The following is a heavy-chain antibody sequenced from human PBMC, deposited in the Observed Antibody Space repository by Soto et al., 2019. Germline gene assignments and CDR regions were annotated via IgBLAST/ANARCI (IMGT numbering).Heavy chain of an antibody. CDR3: VRAITATPDY. D-gene: IGHD1-20*01. V-gene: IGHV3-74*01. Sequence: EVHLVESGGGLVQPGGSLRLSCVASGFTFSDYWMHWVRQAPGKGLVWVSRIKSDGSSTSYADSVEGRFTIPRDNAKNTLFLQMTTLRAEDSAVYYCVRAITATPDYRGQGTLVTVSS. J-gene: IGHJ4*02. CDR2: IKSDGSST. CDR1: GFTFSDYW.